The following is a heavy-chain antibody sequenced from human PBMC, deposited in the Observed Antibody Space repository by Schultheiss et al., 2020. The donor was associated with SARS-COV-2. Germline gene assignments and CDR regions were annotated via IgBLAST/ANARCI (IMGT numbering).Heavy chain of an antibody. CDR3: ARDRGGGITMIVVVTDPYFDY. Sequence: GESLKISCAASGFTFSSYAMHWVRQATGKGLEWVSAIGTAGDTYYPGSVKGRFTISRDNSKNTLYLQMNSLRAEDTAVYYCARDRGGGITMIVVVTDPYFDYWGQGTLVTVSS. D-gene: IGHD3-22*01. CDR1: GFTFSSYA. V-gene: IGHV3-13*01. J-gene: IGHJ4*02. CDR2: IGTAGDT.